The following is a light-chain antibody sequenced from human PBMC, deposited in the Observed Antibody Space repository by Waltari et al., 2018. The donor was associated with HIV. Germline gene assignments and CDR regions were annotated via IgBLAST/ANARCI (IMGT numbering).Light chain of an antibody. V-gene: IGKV2-28*01. Sequence: DIVMTQSPLSLPVTPGEPASISCRSSQSLLHSNGYNYLDWYLQKPGQSPQVLIFVGSNRAAGFPDRFSGSGSGTDFTLKISRVEAEDVGVYYCMQALKTLTFGQGTRMEIK. CDR1: QSLLHSNGYNY. J-gene: IGKJ5*01. CDR3: MQALKTLT. CDR2: VGS.